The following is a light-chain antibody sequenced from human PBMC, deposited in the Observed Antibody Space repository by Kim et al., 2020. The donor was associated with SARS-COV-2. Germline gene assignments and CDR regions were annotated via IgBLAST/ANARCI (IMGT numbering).Light chain of an antibody. J-gene: IGKJ2*02. CDR2: DAS. CDR1: RSVAGDY. CDR3: QQYGTSPCT. Sequence: LSRGDTATLSCRACRSVAGDYLAWNQQKPGQAPRLLIFDASTRASGISDRLSGGGSGTDFFLTISRLEPEDFAVYFCQQYGTSPCTFGQETELEI. V-gene: IGKV3-20*01.